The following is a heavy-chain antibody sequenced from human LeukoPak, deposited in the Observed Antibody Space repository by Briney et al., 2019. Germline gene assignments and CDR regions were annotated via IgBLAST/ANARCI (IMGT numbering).Heavy chain of an antibody. CDR3: ARGPYSYDSSGAFDI. CDR1: GDSISSGDYY. V-gene: IGHV4-61*02. J-gene: IGHJ3*02. Sequence: TSETLSLTCTVSGDSISSGDYYWSWIRQPAGKGLEWIGRISSSGSTNYNPSLKSRVTISVDTSKNQFSLKLSSVTAADTAVYFCARGPYSYDSSGAFDIWGQGTMVAVSS. CDR2: ISSSGST. D-gene: IGHD3-22*01.